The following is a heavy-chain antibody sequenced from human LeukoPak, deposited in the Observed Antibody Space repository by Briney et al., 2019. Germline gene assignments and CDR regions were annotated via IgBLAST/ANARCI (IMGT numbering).Heavy chain of an antibody. D-gene: IGHD6-13*01. CDR2: IYYSGST. J-gene: IGHJ4*02. CDR1: GGSISSGGYY. CDR3: ARAYKQLLDY. V-gene: IGHV4-31*03. Sequence: SETLSLTCTVSGGSISSGGYYWSWIRQHPGKGLEWIGYIYYSGSTYYNPSLKSRVTISVDTSKNQFSPKLSSVTAADTAVYYCARAYKQLLDYWGQGTLVTVSS.